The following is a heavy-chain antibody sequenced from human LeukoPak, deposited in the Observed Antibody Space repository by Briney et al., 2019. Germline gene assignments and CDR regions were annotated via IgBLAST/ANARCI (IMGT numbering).Heavy chain of an antibody. J-gene: IGHJ4*02. CDR1: GFTFSRFA. CDR2: ISGSGSDT. D-gene: IGHD4-17*01. Sequence: PGGCLRLSCAASGFTFSRFAMGWVRQAPGKGLERVSAISGSGSDTYYADSVEGRFTVSRDNSKNTLYLQMNSLRAEDTALYYCAKDRYGDYSFESWGQGTLVTVSS. V-gene: IGHV3-23*01. CDR3: AKDRYGDYSFES.